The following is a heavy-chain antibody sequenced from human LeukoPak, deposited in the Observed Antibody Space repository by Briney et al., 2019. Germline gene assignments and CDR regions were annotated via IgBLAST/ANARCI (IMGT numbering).Heavy chain of an antibody. CDR2: VFSGGAT. V-gene: IGHV3-66*01. Sequence: GGSLRLSCAASGFTVSSNYIKWVRQAPGKGLEWVSVVFSGGATHYADSVTGRFTVSRDTSKNTVYLQMTGLGADDTAIYYCARFDPFGGTWFEDWGQGTLVTVSS. J-gene: IGHJ5*02. CDR1: GFTVSSNY. D-gene: IGHD3-9*01. CDR3: ARFDPFGGTWFED.